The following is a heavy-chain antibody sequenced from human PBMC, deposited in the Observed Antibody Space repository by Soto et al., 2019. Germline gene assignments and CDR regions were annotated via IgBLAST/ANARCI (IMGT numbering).Heavy chain of an antibody. V-gene: IGHV1-69*12. CDR3: ARGGMRWLRSRHFDY. D-gene: IGHD5-12*01. Sequence: QVQLVQSGAEVKKPGSSVKVSCKASGGTSSSYAISWVRQAPGQGLEWMGGIIPFFGTANYAQKFQGRDTITADESTSTAYMELSSLRSEDTAVYYCARGGMRWLRSRHFDYWGQGTLVTVSS. CDR1: GGTSSSYA. CDR2: IIPFFGTA. J-gene: IGHJ4*02.